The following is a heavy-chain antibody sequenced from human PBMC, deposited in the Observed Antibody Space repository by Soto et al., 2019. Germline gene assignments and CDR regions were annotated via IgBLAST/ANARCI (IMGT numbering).Heavy chain of an antibody. J-gene: IGHJ4*02. V-gene: IGHV1-46*01. D-gene: IGHD4-17*01. Sequence: HVQLVQSGAEVKNTGASVKISCKASGYTFTTYYMHLLRQARGQGREWMGIITPSSGSTRYEQKFQDRVTMNRDTSKSTVYLELGSLRSEDTDVYYCARAVSTKTAPIDYWGQGTLVTVSS. CDR2: ITPSSGST. CDR3: ARAVSTKTAPIDY. CDR1: GYTFTTYY.